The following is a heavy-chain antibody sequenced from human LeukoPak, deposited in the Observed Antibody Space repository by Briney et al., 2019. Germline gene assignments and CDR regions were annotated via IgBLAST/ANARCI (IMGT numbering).Heavy chain of an antibody. CDR1: GFTFSSYG. CDR3: TTEEWELLEFY. CDR2: LSYDGSNK. Sequence: GGSLRLSCAASGFTFSSYGMHWVRQAPGKGLEWVAVLSYDGSNKYYADSVKGRFTISRDNSKNTLYLQMNSLKTEDTAVYYCTTEEWELLEFYWGQGTLVTVSS. D-gene: IGHD1-26*01. V-gene: IGHV3-30*03. J-gene: IGHJ4*02.